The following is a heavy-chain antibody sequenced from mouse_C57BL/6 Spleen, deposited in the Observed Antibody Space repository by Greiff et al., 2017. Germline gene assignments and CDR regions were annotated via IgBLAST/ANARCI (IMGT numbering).Heavy chain of an antibody. CDR3: AIGYGSSYDY. V-gene: IGHV1-74*01. J-gene: IGHJ2*01. Sequence: VQLQQPGAELVKPGASVKVSCKASGYTFTSYWMHWVKQRPGQGLEWIGRIHPSDSDTNYNQKFKGKATFTVDKSPNTAYMQLSSLASEDSAFYYCAIGYGSSYDYWGQGTTLTVSS. CDR1: GYTFTSYW. CDR2: IHPSDSDT. D-gene: IGHD1-1*01.